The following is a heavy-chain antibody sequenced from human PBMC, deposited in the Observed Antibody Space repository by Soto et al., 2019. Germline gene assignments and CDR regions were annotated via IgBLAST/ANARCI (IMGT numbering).Heavy chain of an antibody. D-gene: IGHD3-22*01. CDR2: ISSSSSYI. Sequence: VQLVESGGGLVKPGGSLRLSCAASGFTFSSYSMNWVRQAPGKGLEWVSSISSSSSYIYYADSVKGRLTISRDNAKNSLYLQMNSLRAEDTAVYYCASHPRDSSGYWYYFDYWGQGTLVTVSS. V-gene: IGHV3-21*01. J-gene: IGHJ4*02. CDR1: GFTFSSYS. CDR3: ASHPRDSSGYWYYFDY.